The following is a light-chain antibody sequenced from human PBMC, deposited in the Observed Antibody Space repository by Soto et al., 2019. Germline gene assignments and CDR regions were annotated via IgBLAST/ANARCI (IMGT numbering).Light chain of an antibody. V-gene: IGLV2-11*01. J-gene: IGLJ3*02. Sequence: QSALTQPRSVSGSPGQSVTISCTGTSSDVGCYNYVSWYQQHPGKAPKLMIYDVSKWPSGVPDRFSGSKSGNTASLTISGLQAEDEADYYCCSYAGNSLWVFGGGTKLTVL. CDR3: CSYAGNSLWV. CDR1: SSDVGCYNY. CDR2: DVS.